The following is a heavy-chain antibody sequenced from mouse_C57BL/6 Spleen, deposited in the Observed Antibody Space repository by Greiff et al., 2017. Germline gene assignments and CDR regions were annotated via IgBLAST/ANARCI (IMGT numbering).Heavy chain of an antibody. V-gene: IGHV14-2*01. CDR3: ARREGFYYDYDGYFDY. CDR2: IDPEDGET. D-gene: IGHD2-4*01. J-gene: IGHJ2*01. Sequence: VQLQQSGAELVKPGASVKLSCTASGFNIKDYYMHWVKQRTEQGLEWIGGIDPEDGETKYAPKFQGKATITADTSSNTAYLQLSSLTSEDTAVYYCARREGFYYDYDGYFDYWGQGTTLTVSS. CDR1: GFNIKDYY.